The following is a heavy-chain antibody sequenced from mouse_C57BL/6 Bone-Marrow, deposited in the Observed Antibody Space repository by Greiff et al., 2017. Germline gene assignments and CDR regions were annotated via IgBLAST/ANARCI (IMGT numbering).Heavy chain of an antibody. D-gene: IGHD2-5*01. CDR1: GYTFTSYW. CDR3: ARHYYSSCWYFDF. V-gene: IGHV1-55*01. CDR2: IDPASGST. J-gene: IGHJ1*03. Sequence: QVQLQQPGAELVKPGASVKMSCKASGYTFTSYWITWVKQRPGQGLEWIGDIDPASGSTNYNEKFKSKATVTVDTASSTAYMQLSSLTSEDSAVYDCARHYYSSCWYFDFGDRGKAVTVTS.